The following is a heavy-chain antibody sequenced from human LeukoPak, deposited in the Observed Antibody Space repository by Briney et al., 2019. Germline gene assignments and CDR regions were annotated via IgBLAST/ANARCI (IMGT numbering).Heavy chain of an antibody. CDR3: ARDNYYGSGSYYIPYYYYYYMDV. CDR2: ISYDGSNK. J-gene: IGHJ6*03. Sequence: TGGSLRLSCAASGFTFSSYAMHWVRQAPGKGLEWVAVISYDGSNKYYADSVKGRFTISRDNSKNTLYLQMNSLRAEDTAVYYCARDNYYGSGSYYIPYYYYYYMDVWGKGTTVTVSS. V-gene: IGHV3-30*04. CDR1: GFTFSSYA. D-gene: IGHD3-10*01.